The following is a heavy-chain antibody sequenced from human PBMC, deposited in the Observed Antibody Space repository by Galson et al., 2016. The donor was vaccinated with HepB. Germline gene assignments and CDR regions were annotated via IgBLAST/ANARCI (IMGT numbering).Heavy chain of an antibody. D-gene: IGHD3-16*01. Sequence: GSTKYSQNFQGRVTITRDTPASTAYMELSSLSSEDTAVYYCVQVGDATASWGQGTLVTVSS. CDR3: VQVGDATAS. J-gene: IGHJ4*02. CDR2: GST. V-gene: IGHV1-3*01.